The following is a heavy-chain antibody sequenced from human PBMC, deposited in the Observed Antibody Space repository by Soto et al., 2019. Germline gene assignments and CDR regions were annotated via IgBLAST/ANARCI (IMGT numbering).Heavy chain of an antibody. V-gene: IGHV3-64D*08. D-gene: IGHD2-15*01. J-gene: IGHJ5*02. CDR2: ISSNGGST. CDR3: VPSLVPVAAEVPWFDP. Sequence: GGSLRLSCSASGFTFSSYAMHWVRQAPGKGLEYVSAISSNGGSTYYADSVKGRFTISRDNSKNTLYLQMSSLRAEDTAVYYCVPSLVPVAAEVPWFDPWGQGTLVTVSS. CDR1: GFTFSSYA.